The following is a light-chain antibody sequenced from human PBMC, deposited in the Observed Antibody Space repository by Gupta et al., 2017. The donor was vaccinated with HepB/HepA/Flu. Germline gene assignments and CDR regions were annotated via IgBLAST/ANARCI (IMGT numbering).Light chain of an antibody. V-gene: IGLV2-11*01. CDR3: CSYAGIYTYV. CDR2: DVT. Sequence: QSALSQPRSVSGSPGQSVTISCTGTSSDVGTYNYVSWYQQNPGEAPKLIIYDVTKRPSGVPDLFSGSKSGNTASLTISGLQAEDEADYYCCSYAGIYTYVFGTGTKVTVL. J-gene: IGLJ1*01. CDR1: SSDVGTYNY.